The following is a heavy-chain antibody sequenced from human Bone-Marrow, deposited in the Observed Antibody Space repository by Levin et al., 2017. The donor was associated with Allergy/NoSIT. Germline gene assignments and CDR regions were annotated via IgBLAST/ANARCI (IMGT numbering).Heavy chain of an antibody. J-gene: IGHJ3*02. V-gene: IGHV4-59*08. CDR1: GDSINSYY. CDR2: SYFSGST. D-gene: IGHD3-16*02. CDR3: ARFPVPVKAYAADI. Sequence: PSETLSLTCTVSGDSINSYYWGWIRQPPGKGLEFVGFSYFSGSTHYNPSLKSRVSILVDTSKNHFSLRLTSVTAADTAVYFCARFPVPVKAYAADIWGQVTLVSVSS.